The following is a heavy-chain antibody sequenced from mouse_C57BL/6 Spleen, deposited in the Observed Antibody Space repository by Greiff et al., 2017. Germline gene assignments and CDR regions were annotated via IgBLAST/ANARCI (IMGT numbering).Heavy chain of an antibody. Sequence: EVNVVESGGGLVKPGGSLKLSCAASGFTFSDYGMHWVRQAPEKGLEWVAYISSGSSTIYYADTVKGRFTISRDNAKNTLFLQMTSLRSEDTAMYYCARDEDYYGSSYFDYWGQGTTLTVSS. J-gene: IGHJ2*01. D-gene: IGHD1-1*01. CDR2: ISSGSSTI. CDR3: ARDEDYYGSSYFDY. V-gene: IGHV5-17*01. CDR1: GFTFSDYG.